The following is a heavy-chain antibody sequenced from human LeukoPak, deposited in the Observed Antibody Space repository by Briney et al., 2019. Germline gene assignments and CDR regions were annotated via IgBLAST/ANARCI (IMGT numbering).Heavy chain of an antibody. CDR3: ASSSRWYADY. J-gene: IGHJ4*02. Sequence: PSETLSLTCAVYGGSFSGYYWSWIRQPPGKGLEWIGEINHSGSTNYNPSLKSRVTISVDTSKNQFSLKLSSVTAADTAVYYCASSSRWYADYWGQGTLVTVSS. CDR1: GGSFSGYY. V-gene: IGHV4-34*01. CDR2: INHSGST. D-gene: IGHD6-13*01.